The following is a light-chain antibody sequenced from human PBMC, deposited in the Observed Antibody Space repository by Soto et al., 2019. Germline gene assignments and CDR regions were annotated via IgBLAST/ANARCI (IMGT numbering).Light chain of an antibody. Sequence: QSALTQPASVSGSHGQSITISCTGSNSDVGAYNYVSWYQQHPGKAPKLIIYEVNNRPSGVSHRFSGSKSGNTASLTISGLQADDEADYYCASYTISSTRVFGGGTKLTVL. J-gene: IGLJ3*02. V-gene: IGLV2-14*01. CDR1: NSDVGAYNY. CDR3: ASYTISSTRV. CDR2: EVN.